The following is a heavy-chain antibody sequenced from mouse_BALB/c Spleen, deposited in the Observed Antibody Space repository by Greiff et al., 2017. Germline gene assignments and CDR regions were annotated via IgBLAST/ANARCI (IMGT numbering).Heavy chain of an antibody. CDR1: GYTFTSYY. D-gene: IGHD2-1*01. V-gene: IGHV1S81*02. J-gene: IGHJ2*01. CDR2: INPSDGGT. Sequence: QVQLQQSGAELVKPGASVKLSCKASGYTFTSYYMYWVKQRPGQGLEWIGEINPSDGGTNFNEKFKSKATLTVDKSSSTAYMQLSSLTSEDSAVYYCTRGSGNYLHFDYWGQGTTLTVSS. CDR3: TRGSGNYLHFDY.